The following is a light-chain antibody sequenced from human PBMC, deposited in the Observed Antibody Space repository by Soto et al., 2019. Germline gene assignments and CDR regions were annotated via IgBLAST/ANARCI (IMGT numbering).Light chain of an antibody. CDR2: GAS. Sequence: VMTQPPATLSVLQGERATLSCTASQSINSNFSSYQQRPGQAPTLLISGASTSSTGIPATFSGSGSWTEFTLTISSLQSQDFAVYYCQPYNNCPLTFGRGTKVDIK. CDR1: QSINSN. J-gene: IGKJ4*01. CDR3: QPYNNCPLT. V-gene: IGKV3-15*01.